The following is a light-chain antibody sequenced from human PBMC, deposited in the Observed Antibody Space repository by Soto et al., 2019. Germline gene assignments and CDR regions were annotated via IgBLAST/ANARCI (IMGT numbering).Light chain of an antibody. J-gene: IGLJ1*01. CDR3: CSYSGSSTLDV. V-gene: IGLV2-14*01. Sequence: QSALTQPASVSGSPGQSITISCTGTSSDVGGYNYVSWYQQHPGKAPKLIIYEVTNRPSGVSNRFSGSKSGYTASLTISGLQAEDEADYYCCSYSGSSTLDVFGTGTKLTVL. CDR2: EVT. CDR1: SSDVGGYNY.